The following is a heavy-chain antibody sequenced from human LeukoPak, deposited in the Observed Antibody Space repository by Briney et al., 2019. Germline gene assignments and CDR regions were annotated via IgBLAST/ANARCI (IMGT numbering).Heavy chain of an antibody. CDR2: INPSSGGT. D-gene: IGHD2-2*01. Sequence: ASVKVSCKASGYSFTDKYMHWVRQAPGQGLEWMGWINPSSGGTNYAQKFQGRVTMTRDTSISTAYMELSRLRSDDTAIYYCARDVGEYCSSVSCYASDYWGQGTLVTVSS. V-gene: IGHV1-2*02. CDR1: GYSFTDKY. J-gene: IGHJ4*02. CDR3: ARDVGEYCSSVSCYASDY.